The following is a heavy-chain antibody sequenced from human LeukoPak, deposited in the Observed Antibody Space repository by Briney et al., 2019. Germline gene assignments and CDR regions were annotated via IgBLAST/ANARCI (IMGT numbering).Heavy chain of an antibody. CDR1: GFTFSSYD. V-gene: IGHV3-13*01. J-gene: IGHJ2*01. Sequence: GGSLRLSCAASGFTFSSYDMHWVRQPTGKGLEWVSTIGTAGDTYYPGSVKGRFTISRENAKNSLHLQMNSLRAGDTAVYYCARSRDGYNLWYFDLWGRGTLVTVSS. CDR2: IGTAGDT. CDR3: ARSRDGYNLWYFDL. D-gene: IGHD5-24*01.